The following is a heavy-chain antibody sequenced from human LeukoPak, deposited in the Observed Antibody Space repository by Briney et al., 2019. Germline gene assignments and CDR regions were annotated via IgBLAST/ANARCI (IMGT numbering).Heavy chain of an antibody. CDR2: ISAYNGNT. J-gene: IGHJ4*02. V-gene: IGHV1-18*01. Sequence: ASVKVSCKASGYTFTSYGIRWVRQAPGQGTEWMGWISAYNGNTNYAQKLQGRVSITTDTSTSTAYMELRSLRSDDTAVYYCARDLSYYDSSSPLGYWGQGTLVTVSS. CDR3: ARDLSYYDSSSPLGY. D-gene: IGHD3-22*01. CDR1: GYTFTSYG.